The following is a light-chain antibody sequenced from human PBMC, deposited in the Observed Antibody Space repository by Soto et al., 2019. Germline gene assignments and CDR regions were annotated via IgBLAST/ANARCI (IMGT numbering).Light chain of an antibody. J-gene: IGKJ4*01. CDR2: GTS. CDR3: QQYGDWPLT. V-gene: IGKV3-15*01. Sequence: EIVLTQSPATLSVSPGERATLSCRASQSVGNNFAWYQQKPGQAPRLLIFGTSTRATGVPARFSGSGSGIEFTLTISSLQSEDFAVYYCQQYGDWPLTFGGGAKVEIE. CDR1: QSVGNN.